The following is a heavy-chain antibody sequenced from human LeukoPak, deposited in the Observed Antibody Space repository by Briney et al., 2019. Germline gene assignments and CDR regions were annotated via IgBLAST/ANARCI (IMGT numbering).Heavy chain of an antibody. CDR2: IWYDGSNK. Sequence: GSLRLSCVASGFTFSRYGMHWVRQAPGKGLEWVAIIWYDGSNKYYADSVKGRFTISRDTSKNTLYMQMDSLRAEDTAVYYCASGDTTGYSGDAFNIWGQGTMVTVSS. CDR1: GFTFSRYG. V-gene: IGHV3-33*03. D-gene: IGHD3-22*01. J-gene: IGHJ3*02. CDR3: ASGDTTGYSGDAFNI.